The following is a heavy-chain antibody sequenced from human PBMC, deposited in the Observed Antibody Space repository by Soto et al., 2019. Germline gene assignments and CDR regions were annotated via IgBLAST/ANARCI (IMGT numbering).Heavy chain of an antibody. Sequence: GASVKVSCKASGGTFSSYAISWVRQAPGQGLEWMGGIIPIFGTANYAQKFQGRVTITADESTSTAYMELSSLRSEDTAVYYCARDRYYDSSGYYPDWGQGTLVTVSS. D-gene: IGHD3-22*01. CDR1: GGTFSSYA. J-gene: IGHJ4*02. V-gene: IGHV1-69*13. CDR3: ARDRYYDSSGYYPD. CDR2: IIPIFGTA.